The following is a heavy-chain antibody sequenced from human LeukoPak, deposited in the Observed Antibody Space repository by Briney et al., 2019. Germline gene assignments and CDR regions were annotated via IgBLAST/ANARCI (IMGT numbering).Heavy chain of an antibody. CDR1: GGSISSSGYY. D-gene: IGHD6-13*01. Sequence: SQTLSLTCTVSGGSISSSGYYWGWIRQAPGKGLEWIGSFYYSGITYYNPSLKSRVTISVDTSKNQFSLKLSSLTAADTAVYYCASQAYSTTWAADVTVFDYWGRGALVTVSS. V-gene: IGHV4-39*07. CDR3: ASQAYSTTWAADVTVFDY. CDR2: FYYSGIT. J-gene: IGHJ4*02.